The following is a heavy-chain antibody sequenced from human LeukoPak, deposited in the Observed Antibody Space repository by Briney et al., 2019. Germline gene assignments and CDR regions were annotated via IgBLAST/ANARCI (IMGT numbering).Heavy chain of an antibody. CDR3: ASYGDFYIDY. V-gene: IGHV4-30-4*08. Sequence: SWVRQAPGKGLEWIGYIYYSGSTYYNPSLKSRVTISVDTSKNQFSLKLSSVTAADTAVYYCASYGDFYIDYWGQGTLVTVSS. CDR2: IYYSGST. J-gene: IGHJ4*02. D-gene: IGHD4-17*01.